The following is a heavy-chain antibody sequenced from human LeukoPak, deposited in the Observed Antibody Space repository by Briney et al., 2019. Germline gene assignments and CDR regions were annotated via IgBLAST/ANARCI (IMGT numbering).Heavy chain of an antibody. CDR1: GGSISSSSYY. D-gene: IGHD2-15*01. Sequence: SETLSLTCTVSGGSISSSSYYWCWIRQPPGKGLEWIGSIYYSRSTYYNPSLKSRVTISVDTSKNQFSLKVTSVTAADTAVYYCVRHGGGYCSGGSCYVDYWGQGTLVTVSS. CDR3: VRHGGGYCSGGSCYVDY. CDR2: IYYSRST. J-gene: IGHJ4*02. V-gene: IGHV4-39*01.